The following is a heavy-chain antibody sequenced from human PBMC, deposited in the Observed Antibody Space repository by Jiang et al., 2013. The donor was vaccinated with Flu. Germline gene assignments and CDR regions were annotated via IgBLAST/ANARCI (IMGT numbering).Heavy chain of an antibody. J-gene: IGHJ4*02. V-gene: IGHV1-69*06. CDR3: ARESPIAARPDY. D-gene: IGHD6-6*01. Sequence: GAEVKKPGASVKVSCKASGYTFSGYFIHWVRQAPGQGLEWMGGIIPIFGTANYAQKFQGRVTITADKSTSTAYMELSSLRSEDTAVYYCARESPIAARPDYWGQGTLVTVSS. CDR1: GYTFSGYF. CDR2: IIPIFGTA.